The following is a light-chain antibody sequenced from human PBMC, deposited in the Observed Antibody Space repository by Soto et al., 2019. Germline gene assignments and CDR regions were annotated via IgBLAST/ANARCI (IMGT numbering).Light chain of an antibody. J-gene: IGLJ1*01. CDR2: EVS. V-gene: IGLV2-14*01. CDR1: STDASDYDY. CDR3: SSYTSSSTLDV. Sequence: QSALTQPASVSGSPGQSITISCTGASTDASDYDYVSWYQQYPGKAPKLMIFEVSNRPSGVSNRFSGSKSGNTASLTISGLQAEDEADYYCSSYTSSSTLDVFGTGTKVTVL.